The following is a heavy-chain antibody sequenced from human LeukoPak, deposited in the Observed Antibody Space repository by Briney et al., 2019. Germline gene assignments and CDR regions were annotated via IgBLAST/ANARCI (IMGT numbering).Heavy chain of an antibody. CDR3: ETVGAFDI. Sequence: ASVKVSCKASGYTFTDYYMHWVQQAPGKGLEWMGRVDPEDGETIYAEKFQGRVTITADTSTDTAYMELSSLRSEDTAVYYCETVGAFDIRGQGTMVTVSS. CDR2: VDPEDGET. J-gene: IGHJ3*02. CDR1: GYTFTDYY. V-gene: IGHV1-69-2*01.